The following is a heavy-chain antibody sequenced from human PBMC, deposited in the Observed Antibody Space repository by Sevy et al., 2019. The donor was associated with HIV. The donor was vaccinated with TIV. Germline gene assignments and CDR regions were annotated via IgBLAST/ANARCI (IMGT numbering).Heavy chain of an antibody. CDR1: GGTFSSYA. Sequence: SVKVSCKASGGTFSSYAISWVRQAPGQGLEWMGGIIPIFGTANYAQKFQGRVTITADESTSTAYMELSSLRSEDTAVYYCARSFLSDIAVAGDYYYYGMDVWGQGTTVTVSS. J-gene: IGHJ6*02. CDR3: ARSFLSDIAVAGDYYYYGMDV. D-gene: IGHD6-19*01. V-gene: IGHV1-69*13. CDR2: IIPIFGTA.